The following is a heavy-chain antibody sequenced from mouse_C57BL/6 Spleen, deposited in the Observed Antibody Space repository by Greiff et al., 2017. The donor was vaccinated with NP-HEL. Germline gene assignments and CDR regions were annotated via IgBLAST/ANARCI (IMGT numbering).Heavy chain of an antibody. CDR3: ARRTTVVASYYFDY. D-gene: IGHD1-1*01. J-gene: IGHJ2*01. CDR1: GYTFTSYW. V-gene: IGHV1-61*01. Sequence: VQLQQSGAELVRPGSSVKLSCKASGYTFTSYWMDWVKQRPGQGLEWIGNIYPSDSETHYNQKFKDKATLTVDKSSSTAYMQLSSLTSEDSAVYYCARRTTVVASYYFDYWGQGTTLTVSS. CDR2: IYPSDSET.